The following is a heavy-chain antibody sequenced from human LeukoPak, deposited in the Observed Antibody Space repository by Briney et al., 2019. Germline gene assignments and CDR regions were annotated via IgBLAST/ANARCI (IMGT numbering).Heavy chain of an antibody. CDR1: GGSISSSSYY. J-gene: IGHJ4*02. Sequence: SETLSLTCTVSGGSISSSSYYWGWIRRPPGKGLEWIGEINHSGSTNYNPSLKSRVTISVDTSKNQFSLKLSSVTAADTAVYYCARRGSSYYYGSGSNYFDYWGQGTLVTVSS. CDR3: ARRGSSYYYGSGSNYFDY. D-gene: IGHD3-10*01. V-gene: IGHV4-39*07. CDR2: INHSGST.